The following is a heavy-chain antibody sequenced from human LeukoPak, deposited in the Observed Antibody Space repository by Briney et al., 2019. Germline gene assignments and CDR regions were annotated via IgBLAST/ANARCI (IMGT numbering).Heavy chain of an antibody. CDR3: ARAPLGGGPIDAFDI. J-gene: IGHJ3*02. V-gene: IGHV4-61*02. CDR1: VGSISSGSYY. D-gene: IGHD1-26*01. CDR2: IYTSGST. Sequence: PSETLSLTCSVSVGSISSGSYYWSWIRQPAGKGLEWIGRIYTSGSTNYNPSLKSRVTISVDTSKNQFSLKLSSVTAADTAVYYCARAPLGGGPIDAFDIWGQGTMVTVSA.